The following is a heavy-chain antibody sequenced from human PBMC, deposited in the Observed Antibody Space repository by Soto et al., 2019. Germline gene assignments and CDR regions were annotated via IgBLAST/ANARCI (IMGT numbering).Heavy chain of an antibody. D-gene: IGHD1-1*01. CDR3: ARGTTGTTLHYFDY. J-gene: IGHJ4*02. CDR1: GYAFTSYH. CDR2: INPSDGGR. Sequence: QVQLVQSGAEVKRPGASMKVSCKASGYAFTSYHIHWVRQAPGQGLEWMGIINPSDGGRDYAQKFRGRITMTRDTSTGTVYMEVGGLRSDDPAVYYCARGTTGTTLHYFDYWGQGTLVTVSA. V-gene: IGHV1-46*01.